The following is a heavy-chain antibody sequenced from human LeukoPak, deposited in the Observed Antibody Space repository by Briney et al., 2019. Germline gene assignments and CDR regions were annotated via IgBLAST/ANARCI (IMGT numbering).Heavy chain of an antibody. CDR1: GYTFTGYY. CDR2: INPNSGGT. J-gene: IGHJ3*02. D-gene: IGHD3-10*01. CDR3: ARDLGLLWFGEPPVGAFDI. Sequence: ASVKVSCKASGYTFTGYYMRWVRQAPGQGLEWMGWINPNSGGTNYAQKFQGWVTMTRDTSISTAYMELSRLRSDDTAVYYCARDLGLLWFGEPPVGAFDIWGQGTMVTVSS. V-gene: IGHV1-2*04.